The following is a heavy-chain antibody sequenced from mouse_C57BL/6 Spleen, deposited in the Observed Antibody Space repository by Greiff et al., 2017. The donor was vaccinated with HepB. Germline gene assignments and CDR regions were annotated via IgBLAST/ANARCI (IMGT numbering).Heavy chain of an antibody. Sequence: EVQLQQSGPELVKPGASVKISCKASGYAFSSSWMNWVKQSHGKSLEWIGVINPYNGGTSYNQKFKGKATLTVDKSSSTAYMELNSLTSEASAVYYCSRALYSLTVTGFAYWGQGTLVTVSA. D-gene: IGHD4-1*01. V-gene: IGHV1-19*01. CDR2: INPYNGGT. J-gene: IGHJ3*01. CDR3: SRALYSLTVTGFAY. CDR1: GYAFSSSW.